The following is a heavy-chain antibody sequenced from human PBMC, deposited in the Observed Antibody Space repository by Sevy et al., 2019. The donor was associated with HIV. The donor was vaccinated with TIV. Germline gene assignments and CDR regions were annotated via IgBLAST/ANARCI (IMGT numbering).Heavy chain of an antibody. V-gene: IGHV3-30*18. J-gene: IGHJ6*02. Sequence: GGSLTLSCAASGFIFSTYGIHWVRQAPGKGLEWVAVITYDGSEKYYADSVRGRFTISRDNSKNTLYLQMNSLRVEDTAIYYCAKMQGGSYNYYGMDVWGQGTTVTV. CDR3: AKMQGGSYNYYGMDV. CDR2: ITYDGSEK. CDR1: GFIFSTYG. D-gene: IGHD1-26*01.